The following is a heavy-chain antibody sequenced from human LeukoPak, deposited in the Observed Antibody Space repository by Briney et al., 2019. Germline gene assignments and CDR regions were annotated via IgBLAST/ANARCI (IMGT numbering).Heavy chain of an antibody. V-gene: IGHV1-69*13. J-gene: IGHJ4*02. Sequence: SVKVSCKASGGTFSSYAISWVRQAPGQGLEWIGGIIPIFGTANYAQKFQGRVTITADESTSTAYMELSRLRSEDTAVYYCAREGRRDGYNLPFDYWGQGTLVTVSS. D-gene: IGHD5-24*01. CDR1: GGTFSSYA. CDR3: AREGRRDGYNLPFDY. CDR2: IIPIFGTA.